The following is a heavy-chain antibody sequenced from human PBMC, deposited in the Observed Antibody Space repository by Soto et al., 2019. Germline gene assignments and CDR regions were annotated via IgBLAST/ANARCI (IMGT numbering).Heavy chain of an antibody. CDR3: ARDGYSYGSPFDY. D-gene: IGHD5-18*01. CDR2: ISTSGDTK. J-gene: IGHJ4*02. V-gene: IGHV3-48*03. Sequence: XESLRLSCAASGFTFSSYEMNWVRQAPGKGLEWVSYISTSGDTKYYADSVKGRFTISRDNAKNSVYLQMNSLRAEDTAVYYCARDGYSYGSPFDYWGQGTLVTVSS. CDR1: GFTFSSYE.